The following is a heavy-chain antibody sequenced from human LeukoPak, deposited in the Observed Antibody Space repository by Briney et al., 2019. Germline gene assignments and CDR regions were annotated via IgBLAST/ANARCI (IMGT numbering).Heavy chain of an antibody. D-gene: IGHD5-24*01. Sequence: GESLKISCKGSGYSFTSYWIGWVRQMPGKGLEWMGIIYPGDSNTRYSPSFQGQVTISADKSISTAYLQWSGLKASDTAIYYCARHVTAMATAASWFDPWGQGTLVTVSS. CDR1: GYSFTSYW. J-gene: IGHJ5*02. V-gene: IGHV5-51*01. CDR2: IYPGDSNT. CDR3: ARHVTAMATAASWFDP.